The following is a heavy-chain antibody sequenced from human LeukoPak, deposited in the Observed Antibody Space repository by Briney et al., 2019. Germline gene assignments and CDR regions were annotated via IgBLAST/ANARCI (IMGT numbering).Heavy chain of an antibody. V-gene: IGHV3-23*01. J-gene: IGHJ4*02. CDR1: GFTFGDYA. Sequence: GGSLRLSCTASGFTFGDYAMSWVRQAPGKGLEWVSAISGSGGSTYYADPVKGRFTISRDNSKNTLYLQMNSLRAEDTAVYYCAKDTIVVVVAAIPAGFDYWGQGTLVTVSS. CDR3: AKDTIVVVVAAIPAGFDY. D-gene: IGHD2-15*01. CDR2: ISGSGGST.